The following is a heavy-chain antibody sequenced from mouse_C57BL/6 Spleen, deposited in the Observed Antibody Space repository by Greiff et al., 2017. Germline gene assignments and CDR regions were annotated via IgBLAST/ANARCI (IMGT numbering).Heavy chain of an antibody. CDR1: GFTFTDYY. D-gene: IGHD2-4*01. CDR2: IRNKANGYTT. CDR3: ARYNDYDGRGYYFDY. J-gene: IGHJ2*01. Sequence: EVQLVESGGGLVQPGGSLSLSCAASGFTFTDYYMSWVRQPPGKALEWLGFIRNKANGYTTEYSASVKGRFTISRDNSQSSLYLQMNALRAEDSATYYCARYNDYDGRGYYFDYWGQGTTLTVSS. V-gene: IGHV7-3*01.